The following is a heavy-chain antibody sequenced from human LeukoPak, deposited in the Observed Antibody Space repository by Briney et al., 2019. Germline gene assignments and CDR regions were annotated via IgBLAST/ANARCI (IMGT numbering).Heavy chain of an antibody. CDR1: GFTFSSYW. D-gene: IGHD3-3*01. J-gene: IGHJ6*02. V-gene: IGHV3-7*01. CDR3: ARSAPPEDYDFWSGYIYYYYYGMDV. Sequence: GGSLRLSCAASGFTFSSYWMSWFRQAPGKGLEWVANIKQDGSEKYYVDSVKGRFTISRDNAKNSLYLQMNSLRAEDTAVYYCARSAPPEDYDFWSGYIYYYYYGMDVWGQGTTVTVSS. CDR2: IKQDGSEK.